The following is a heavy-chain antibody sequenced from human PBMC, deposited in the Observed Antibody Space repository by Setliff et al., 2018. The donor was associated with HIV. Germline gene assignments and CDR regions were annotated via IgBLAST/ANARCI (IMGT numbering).Heavy chain of an antibody. V-gene: IGHV4-34*01. CDR1: GGSFSGYF. CDR2: INHRGST. J-gene: IGHJ2*01. Sequence: KPSETLSLTCAVYGGSFSGYFWSWIRQSPGKGLEWIGEINHRGSTNYNPSLKSRVTISIDTSKSQFSLKLNSVTAADTAVYYCARVGAFIWGTNRYKRLGYFDLWGRGTLVTVSS. D-gene: IGHD3-16*02. CDR3: ARVGAFIWGTNRYKRLGYFDL.